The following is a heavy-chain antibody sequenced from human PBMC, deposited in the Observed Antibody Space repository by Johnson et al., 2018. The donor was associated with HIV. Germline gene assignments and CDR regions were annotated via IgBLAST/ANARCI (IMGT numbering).Heavy chain of an antibody. CDR2: ISGSGGSI. V-gene: IGHV3-23*01. CDR3: ARSTYCGGDCYSVAFDI. D-gene: IGHD2-21*01. J-gene: IGHJ3*02. CDR1: GFTFSSYA. Sequence: VQLLESGRTLVQPGGSLRLSCAASGFTFSSYAMSWVRQAPGKGLEWVSGISGSGGSIYYADSVKGRFTISRDNAKNSLYLQMNSLRAEDTAVYYCARSTYCGGDCYSVAFDIWGQGTMVTVSS.